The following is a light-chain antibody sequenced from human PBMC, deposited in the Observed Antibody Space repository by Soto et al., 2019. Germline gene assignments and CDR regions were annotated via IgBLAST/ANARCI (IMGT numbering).Light chain of an antibody. J-gene: IGKJ4*01. CDR3: QQYSSSSLT. CDR1: QSIASSY. Sequence: PGERATLSCRASQSIASSYFGWYQQKPGQAPRLLIYGTSSRATGIPDRFSGSGSGTDFTLTITRLEPEDVAVYYCQQYSSSSLTFGGGTKVEIK. V-gene: IGKV3-20*01. CDR2: GTS.